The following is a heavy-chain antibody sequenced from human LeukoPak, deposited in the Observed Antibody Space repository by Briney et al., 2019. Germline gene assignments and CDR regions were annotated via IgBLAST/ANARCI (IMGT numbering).Heavy chain of an antibody. Sequence: SETLSLTCGVYGGSFSGYYWSWIRLPPGKGLEWIGYIHYSGSTNYNPSLKSRVTISVDTSKNQLSLKLSSVTAADTAVYYCARHSPVYYDFDYWGQGTLVTVSS. CDR2: IHYSGST. V-gene: IGHV4-59*08. J-gene: IGHJ4*02. D-gene: IGHD3-10*01. CDR1: GGSFSGYY. CDR3: ARHSPVYYDFDY.